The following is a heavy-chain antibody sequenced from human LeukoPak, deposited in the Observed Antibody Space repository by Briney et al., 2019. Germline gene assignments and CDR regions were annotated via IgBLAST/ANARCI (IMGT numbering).Heavy chain of an antibody. V-gene: IGHV1-69*13. D-gene: IGHD2-2*01. Sequence: SVKVSCKASAGTFSSYAISWVRQAPGQGLEWMGGIIPIFGTANYAQKFQGRVTITADESTSTAYMELSSLRSEDTAVYYCARVLADIVVVPAAGRNYYGMDVWGQGTTVTVSS. CDR1: AGTFSSYA. CDR2: IIPIFGTA. CDR3: ARVLADIVVVPAAGRNYYGMDV. J-gene: IGHJ6*02.